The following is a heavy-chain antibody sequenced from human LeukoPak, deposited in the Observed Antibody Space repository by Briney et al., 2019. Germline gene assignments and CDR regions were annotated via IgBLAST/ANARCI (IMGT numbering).Heavy chain of an antibody. CDR2: INHSGSP. D-gene: IGHD3-10*01. CDR1: GGSFRGYY. J-gene: IGHJ4*02. V-gene: IGHV4-34*01. CDR3: ATRTYGSGRWGLSEGY. Sequence: SETLSLTCAVYGGSFRGYYWSWIRQPPGKGLDWIGEINHSGSPNYNPSLKSRVTISVDTSKNQFSLKLSSVTAADTAVYYCATRTYGSGRWGLSEGYWGQGTLVTVSS.